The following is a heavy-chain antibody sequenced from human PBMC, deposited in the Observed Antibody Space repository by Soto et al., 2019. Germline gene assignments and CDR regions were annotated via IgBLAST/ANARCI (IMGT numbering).Heavy chain of an antibody. Sequence: QVQLVQSGAEVKKPGASVKVSCKASGYTFTSYGISWVRQAPGQGLEWMGWISAYNGNTNYAQKLQGRVTMTTDTYTSTAYMELRSLRSDDTAVYYCARVLRPHSYSSGWGWFDPWGQGTLVTVSS. V-gene: IGHV1-18*01. CDR3: ARVLRPHSYSSGWGWFDP. CDR2: ISAYNGNT. J-gene: IGHJ5*02. CDR1: GYTFTSYG. D-gene: IGHD6-19*01.